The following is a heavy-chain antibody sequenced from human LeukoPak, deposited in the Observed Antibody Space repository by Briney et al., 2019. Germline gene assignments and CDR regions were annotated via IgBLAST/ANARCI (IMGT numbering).Heavy chain of an antibody. J-gene: IGHJ4*02. CDR3: ARGGSYYTLAFDY. V-gene: IGHV4-59*01. CDR1: GGSISSYY. D-gene: IGHD3-10*01. Sequence: SETLSLTCTVSGGSISSYYWSWIRQPPRKGLEWIGYIYYSGSTNYNPSLKSRVTISVDTSKNQFSLKLSSVTAADTAVYYCARGGSYYTLAFDYWGQGTLVTVSS. CDR2: IYYSGST.